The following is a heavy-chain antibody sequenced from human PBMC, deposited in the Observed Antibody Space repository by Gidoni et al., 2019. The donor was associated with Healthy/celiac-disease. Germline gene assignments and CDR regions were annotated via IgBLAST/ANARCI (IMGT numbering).Heavy chain of an antibody. Sequence: EVQLLESGGGLVQPGGSLRLPCAASGFTFSSYAMSWVRQAPGKGLEWVSAISGSGGSTYYADSVKGRFTISRDNSKNTLYLQMNSLRAEDTAVYYCAKDLGVMKVEGHDAFDIWGQGTMVTVSS. D-gene: IGHD3-22*01. J-gene: IGHJ3*02. CDR2: ISGSGGST. CDR3: AKDLGVMKVEGHDAFDI. V-gene: IGHV3-23*01. CDR1: GFTFSSYA.